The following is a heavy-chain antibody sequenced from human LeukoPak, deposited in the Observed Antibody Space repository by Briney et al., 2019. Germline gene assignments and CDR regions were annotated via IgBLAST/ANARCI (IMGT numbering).Heavy chain of an antibody. CDR1: GYTFTSYY. CDR3: ARDPPRYCSSTSCYRNAFDI. D-gene: IGHD2-2*02. Sequence: ASVKVSCKASGYTFTSYYMHWVRQAPGQGLEWMGIINPSGGSTSYAQKFQGRVTMTRDTSTSAVYMELSSLRSEDTAVYYCARDPPRYCSSTSCYRNAFDIWGQGTMVTVSS. CDR2: INPSGGST. V-gene: IGHV1-46*01. J-gene: IGHJ3*02.